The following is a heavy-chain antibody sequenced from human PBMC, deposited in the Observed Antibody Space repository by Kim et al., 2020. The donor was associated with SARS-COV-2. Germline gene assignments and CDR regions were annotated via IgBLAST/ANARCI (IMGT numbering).Heavy chain of an antibody. D-gene: IGHD1-26*01. CDR3: AKDVSRGVGATDF. V-gene: IGHV1-46*01. J-gene: IGHJ4*02. Sequence: RYAQKFQGRITMASDTSTNPVYMELNNLKSEDTAVYYCAKDVSRGVGATDFWGQGTLLTVSS.